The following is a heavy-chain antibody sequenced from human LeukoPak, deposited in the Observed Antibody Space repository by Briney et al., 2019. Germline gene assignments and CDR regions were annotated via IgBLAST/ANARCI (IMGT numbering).Heavy chain of an antibody. D-gene: IGHD3-10*01. CDR2: IWYDGSNK. CDR1: GFTFSSYG. J-gene: IGHJ4*02. CDR3: AKDDNYYGSGSYCSY. Sequence: GGSLRLSCAASGFTFSSYGMHWVRQAPGKGLEWVAVIWYDGSNKYYADSVKGRFTISRDNSKNTLYLQMNSLRAEDTAVYYCAKDDNYYGSGSYCSYWGQGTLVTVSS. V-gene: IGHV3-30*02.